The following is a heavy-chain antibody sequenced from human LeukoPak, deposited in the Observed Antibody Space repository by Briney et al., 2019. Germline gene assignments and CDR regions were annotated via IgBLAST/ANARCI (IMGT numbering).Heavy chain of an antibody. V-gene: IGHV4-4*02. CDR1: GGSISSDNW. CDR2: INHSGNS. D-gene: IGHD2-15*01. J-gene: IGHJ4*02. CDR3: ARDISNRKGSD. Sequence: SETLSLTCDVSGGSISSDNWWNWVRQPPGKGLEWIGEINHSGNSNYNPSLKSRVVMSTDTSKNQFSLRLSSVTAADTAVYFCARDISNRKGSDWGQGTLVTVSS.